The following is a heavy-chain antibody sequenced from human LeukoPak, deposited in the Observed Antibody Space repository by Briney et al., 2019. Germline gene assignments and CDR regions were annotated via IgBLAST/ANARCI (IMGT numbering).Heavy chain of an antibody. V-gene: IGHV4-59*12. CDR3: AREWPDYYGSGSYWEYYYYMDV. J-gene: IGHJ6*03. Sequence: SETLSLTCTVSGGSISSYYWSWIRQPPGKGLEWIGYIYYSGSTNYNPSLKSRVTMSVDTSKNQFSLKLSSVTAADTAVYYCAREWPDYYGSGSYWEYYYYMDVWGKGTTVTISS. CDR1: GGSISSYY. D-gene: IGHD3-10*01. CDR2: IYYSGST.